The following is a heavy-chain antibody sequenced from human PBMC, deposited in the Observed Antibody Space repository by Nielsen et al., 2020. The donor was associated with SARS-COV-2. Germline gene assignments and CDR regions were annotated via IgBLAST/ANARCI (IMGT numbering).Heavy chain of an antibody. CDR3: AKEWLTPPRWYYDSSGDDY. D-gene: IGHD3-22*01. V-gene: IGHV3-53*01. CDR2: LYSAGNT. J-gene: IGHJ4*02. CDR1: GLTVSSNY. Sequence: GGSLRLSCAASGLTVSSNYMTWVRWAPGKGLEWVSVLYSAGNTYYTDSVQGRFTISRDNSENTLYLQMNSLRAEDTAVYYCAKEWLTPPRWYYDSSGDDYWGQGTLVTVSS.